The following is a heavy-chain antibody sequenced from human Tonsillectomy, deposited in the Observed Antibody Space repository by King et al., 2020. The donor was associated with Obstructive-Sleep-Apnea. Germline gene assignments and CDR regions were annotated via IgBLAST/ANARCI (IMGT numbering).Heavy chain of an antibody. CDR2: ISSSSSTT. J-gene: IGHJ6*02. Sequence: VQLVEPGGGLVQPGGSLRLSCVASGFTFSTYSMNWVRQAPGKGLEWISHISSSSSTTYYADSVKGRFTISRDNAKNSLYLQMNSLRAEDTAVYYCVNNYDFWSGYYPYGMDVWGQGTTVTVSS. V-gene: IGHV3-48*04. CDR1: GFTFSTYS. CDR3: VNNYDFWSGYYPYGMDV. D-gene: IGHD3-3*01.